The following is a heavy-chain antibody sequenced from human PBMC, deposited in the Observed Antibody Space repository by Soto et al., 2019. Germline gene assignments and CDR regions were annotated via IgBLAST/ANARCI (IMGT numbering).Heavy chain of an antibody. D-gene: IGHD6-13*01. CDR3: ARRYSSSFDY. Sequence: SETLSLTCTVSGGSISSYYWSWIRQPPGKGLEWIGYIYYSGSTDYNPSLKSRVTISVDTSKNQFSLKLSSVTAADTAVYYCARRYSSSFDYWGQGTLVTVSS. CDR1: GGSISSYY. J-gene: IGHJ4*02. CDR2: IYYSGST. V-gene: IGHV4-59*08.